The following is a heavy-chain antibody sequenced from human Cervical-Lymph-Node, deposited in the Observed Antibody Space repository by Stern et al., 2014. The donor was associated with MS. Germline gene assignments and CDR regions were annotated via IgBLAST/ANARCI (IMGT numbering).Heavy chain of an antibody. J-gene: IGHJ4*02. D-gene: IGHD5-18*01. V-gene: IGHV3-53*01. Sequence: EVQLEESGGGLIQPGGSLRLSCAASGFTVSSSYMGWVRQAPGKGLEWVSAIHNGGATYYADSVKGRFTISRDNSKNTLYFQMSSLRAEDTAVYYCARVGRGYISGYSFDYWAQGTLVTVSS. CDR3: ARVGRGYISGYSFDY. CDR2: IHNGGAT. CDR1: GFTVSSSY.